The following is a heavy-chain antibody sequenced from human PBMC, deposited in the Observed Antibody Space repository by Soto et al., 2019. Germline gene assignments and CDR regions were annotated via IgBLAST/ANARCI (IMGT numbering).Heavy chain of an antibody. V-gene: IGHV3-23*01. J-gene: IGHJ4*02. Sequence: EVHLLEFGGGLVQPGGSLRLSCAASGFTFSNYAMNWVRQDPGKGLEWVSGITGSGGTTFYADSVKGRFTISRDNSKKTVYLQMNSVRADDMAVYYCAKEYTSISKGSFDYWGQGALVTVSS. D-gene: IGHD3-3*02. CDR2: ITGSGGTT. CDR3: AKEYTSISKGSFDY. CDR1: GFTFSNYA.